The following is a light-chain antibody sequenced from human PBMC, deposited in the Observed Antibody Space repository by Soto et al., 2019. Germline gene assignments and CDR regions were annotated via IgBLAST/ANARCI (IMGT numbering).Light chain of an antibody. J-gene: IGKJ5*01. Sequence: EIATTQPLATLAVSAGEGATLSCRASQSVSSNLAWYQQKPGQAPRLLIYGASTRATGIPARFSGSGSGTEFTLTISRLEPEDFAVYYCQQYGSSPPITFGQGPRLEI. CDR1: QSVSSN. CDR2: GAS. CDR3: QQYGSSPPIT. V-gene: IGKV3-15*01.